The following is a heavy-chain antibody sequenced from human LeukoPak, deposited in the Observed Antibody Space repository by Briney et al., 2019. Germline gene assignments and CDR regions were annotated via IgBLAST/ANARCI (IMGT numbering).Heavy chain of an antibody. V-gene: IGHV4-59*01. CDR3: ARGEYQLLYPRTVNWFDP. Sequence: SETLSLTCTVSGGSISSYYWSWIRQPPGKGLEWVGYIYYSGSTNYNPSLKSRVTISVDTSKNQFSLKLSSVTAADTAVYYCARGEYQLLYPRTVNWFDPWGQGTLVTVSS. CDR2: IYYSGST. D-gene: IGHD2-2*02. J-gene: IGHJ5*02. CDR1: GGSISSYY.